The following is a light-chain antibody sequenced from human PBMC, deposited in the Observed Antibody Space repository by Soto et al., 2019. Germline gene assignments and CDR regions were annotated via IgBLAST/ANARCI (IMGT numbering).Light chain of an antibody. CDR3: CSYAGSVV. CDR1: SSDVGSHNL. J-gene: IGLJ2*01. CDR2: EVS. Sequence: QSVLTQPASVSGSPGQSITISCTGSSSDVGSHNLVSWYQQYPDRAPKLMIYEVSERPSGVSNRFSGSKSGNTASLTISGLQAEDEAHYYCCSYAGSVVFGGGTQLTVL. V-gene: IGLV2-23*02.